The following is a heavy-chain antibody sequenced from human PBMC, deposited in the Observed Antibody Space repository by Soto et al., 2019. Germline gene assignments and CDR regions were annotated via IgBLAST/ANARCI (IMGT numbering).Heavy chain of an antibody. CDR2: INHSGST. D-gene: IGHD3-3*01. Sequence: QVQLQQWGAGLLKPSETLSLTCAVYGGSFSGYYWSWIRQPPGKGLEWIGEINHSGSTNYNPSLKRRVTISVDTSKNQFSMKLSSVTAADTAVYYCARRYYDFWSGPLGYYYMDVWGKGTTVTVSS. CDR3: ARRYYDFWSGPLGYYYMDV. V-gene: IGHV4-34*01. J-gene: IGHJ6*03. CDR1: GGSFSGYY.